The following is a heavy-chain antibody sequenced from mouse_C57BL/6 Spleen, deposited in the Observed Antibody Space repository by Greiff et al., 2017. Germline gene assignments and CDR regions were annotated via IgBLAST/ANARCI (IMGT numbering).Heavy chain of an antibody. CDR3: ARSVYYGGTWYFDV. V-gene: IGHV1-64*01. D-gene: IGHD1-1*01. Sequence: QVQLQQPGAELVKPGASVKLSCTASGYTFTSYWMHWVKQRPGQGLEWIGMIHPNSGSTNYNEKFKSKATLTVDKSSSTAYMQLSSLTSEDSAVYYCARSVYYGGTWYFDVWGTGTTVTVSS. J-gene: IGHJ1*03. CDR1: GYTFTSYW. CDR2: IHPNSGST.